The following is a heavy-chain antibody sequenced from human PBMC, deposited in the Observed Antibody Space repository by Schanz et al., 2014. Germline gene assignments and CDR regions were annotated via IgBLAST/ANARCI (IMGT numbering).Heavy chain of an antibody. V-gene: IGHV1-18*01. J-gene: IGHJ6*03. CDR2: ISSYNGNT. Sequence: QVQVVQSGAEVKKPGASVKVSCKASGYTFTDYGVIWVRQAPGQGLEWMGWISSYNGNTNYAQNFQGRVTITANNSSSTAYMELTSLRSEDTAVYYCAGTYCSSASCYTGYYYMDVWGKGTTVTVSS. CDR3: AGTYCSSASCYTGYYYMDV. D-gene: IGHD2-2*02. CDR1: GYTFTDYG.